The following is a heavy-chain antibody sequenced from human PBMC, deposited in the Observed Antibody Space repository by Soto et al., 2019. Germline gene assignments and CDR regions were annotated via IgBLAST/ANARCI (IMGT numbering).Heavy chain of an antibody. J-gene: IGHJ4*02. CDR2: INSDGSTT. V-gene: IGHV3-74*01. Sequence: GGSLRLSCTTSGFTFSSYWMHWVRQAPGKGLVWVSRINSDGSTTNYADSVTGRFTISRDNVKNTLYLQMNSLRAEDTAVYYCARDLTGSTTYWGQGTLVTVSS. D-gene: IGHD2-15*01. CDR1: GFTFSSYW. CDR3: ARDLTGSTTY.